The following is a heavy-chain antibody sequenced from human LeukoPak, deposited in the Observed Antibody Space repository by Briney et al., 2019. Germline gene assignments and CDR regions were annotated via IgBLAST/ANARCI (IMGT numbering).Heavy chain of an antibody. V-gene: IGHV4-38-2*02. Sequence: SETLSLTCTVSGYSISSGYYWGWIRQPPGKGLEWIGSIYHSGSTYYNPSLKSRVTISVDTSKNQFSLKLSSVTAADTAVYYCARHFGIAVAQYWGQGTMVTVSS. CDR2: IYHSGST. CDR3: ARHFGIAVAQY. J-gene: IGHJ3*01. CDR1: GYSISSGYY. D-gene: IGHD6-19*01.